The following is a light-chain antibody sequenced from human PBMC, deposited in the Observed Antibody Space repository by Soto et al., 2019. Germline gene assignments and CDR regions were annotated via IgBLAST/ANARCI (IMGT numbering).Light chain of an antibody. CDR1: QSVSSTY. CDR2: AAS. V-gene: IGKV3-20*01. CDR3: RHYINSQWT. Sequence: ILLTQSPGTLSLAPGERDTLSCRPSQSVSSTYLDWYQQKPGKAPRLLIYAASSRATGIPDRFSGGASATDFTLTISRLEPEDFAVYYCRHYINSQWTGGQGTNVEIK. J-gene: IGKJ1*01.